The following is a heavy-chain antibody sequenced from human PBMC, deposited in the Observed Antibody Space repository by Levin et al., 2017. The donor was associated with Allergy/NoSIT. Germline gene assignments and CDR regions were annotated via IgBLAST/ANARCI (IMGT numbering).Heavy chain of an antibody. CDR1: GGSIDSSNW. J-gene: IGHJ6*03. Sequence: SETLSLTCAVSGGSIDSSNWWSWVRQPPGKGLEWIGEVFHSGSTHYNPSISSRVTISVDKSKDQVSLKLTSVTAADTAVYYCAKRERGTTMVRGVWPFYMDVWGKGTTVTVSS. V-gene: IGHV4-4*02. D-gene: IGHD3-10*01. CDR3: AKRERGTTMVRGVWPFYMDV. CDR2: VFHSGST.